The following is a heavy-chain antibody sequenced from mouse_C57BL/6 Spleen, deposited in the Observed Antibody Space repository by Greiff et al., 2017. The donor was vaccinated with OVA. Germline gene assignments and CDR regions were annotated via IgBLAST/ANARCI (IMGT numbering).Heavy chain of an antibody. V-gene: IGHV1-55*01. CDR1: GYTFTSYW. CDR3: ARHDYDRRVYFDY. J-gene: IGHJ2*01. D-gene: IGHD2-4*01. Sequence: VQLQQPGAELVKPGASVKMSCKASGYTFTSYWITWVKQRPGQGLEWIGDIYPGSGSTNYNEKFKSKATLTVDTSSSTAYMQLSSLTSEDSAVYYCARHDYDRRVYFDYWGQGTTLTVSS. CDR2: IYPGSGST.